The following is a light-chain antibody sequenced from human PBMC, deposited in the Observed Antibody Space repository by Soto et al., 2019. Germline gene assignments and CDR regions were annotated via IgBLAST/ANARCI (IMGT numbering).Light chain of an antibody. Sequence: SALTQPASVSGSPGQSITISCTGTSNDVGGDDYVSWYQQYPGKAPKLMIYDVTNRPSGVSIRFSGSKSGNTASLTISGLQAEDEADYYCSAHTVRSTGVFGTGTKVTVL. CDR2: DVT. CDR1: SNDVGGDDY. CDR3: SAHTVRSTGV. J-gene: IGLJ1*01. V-gene: IGLV2-14*03.